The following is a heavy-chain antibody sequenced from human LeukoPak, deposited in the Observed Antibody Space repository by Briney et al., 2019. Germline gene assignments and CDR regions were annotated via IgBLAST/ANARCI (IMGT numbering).Heavy chain of an antibody. CDR3: ARCRDGYPYYYFDY. CDR1: GYSISSGYY. J-gene: IGHJ4*02. D-gene: IGHD5-24*01. CDR2: IYHSGST. V-gene: IGHV4-38-2*02. Sequence: PSETLSLTCTVSGYSISSGYYWGWVRQPPGKGLEWIGSIYHSGSTYYNPSLKSRVTISVDTSKNQFSLKLSSVTAADTAVYYCARCRDGYPYYYFDYWGQGTLVTVSS.